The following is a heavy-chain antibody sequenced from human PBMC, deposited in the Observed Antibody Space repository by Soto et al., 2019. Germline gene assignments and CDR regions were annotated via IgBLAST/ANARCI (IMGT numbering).Heavy chain of an antibody. D-gene: IGHD2-2*01. V-gene: IGHV4-4*07. CDR1: GGSISSYY. CDR2: IYTSGST. CDR3: ARYSGVPTGTVALDY. Sequence: SETLSLPCTVSGGSISSYYWSWIRQPAGKGLEWIGRIYTSGSTNYNPSLKSRVTMSVDTSKNQFALKLSSVTAADTAVYYCARYSGVPTGTVALDYWCQGLLLTVSS. J-gene: IGHJ4*02.